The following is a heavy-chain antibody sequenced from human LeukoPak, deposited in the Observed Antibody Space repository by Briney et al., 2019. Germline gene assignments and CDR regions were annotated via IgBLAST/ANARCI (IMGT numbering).Heavy chain of an antibody. Sequence: GASVKVSCKASGGTFSRYGISWVRQAPGQGLEWMGGIIPLFGTPNYAQKFQGRVTITADESTSTAYMELSSLRFEDTAVYYCARGIGYYYDSSGYYPAEYFQHWGQGTLVTVSS. D-gene: IGHD3-22*01. J-gene: IGHJ1*01. V-gene: IGHV1-69*13. CDR3: ARGIGYYYDSSGYYPAEYFQH. CDR2: IIPLFGTP. CDR1: GGTFSRYG.